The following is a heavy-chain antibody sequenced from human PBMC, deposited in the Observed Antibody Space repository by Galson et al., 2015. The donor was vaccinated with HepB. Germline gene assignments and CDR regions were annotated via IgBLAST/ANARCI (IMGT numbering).Heavy chain of an antibody. J-gene: IGHJ3*02. D-gene: IGHD1-1*01. Sequence: SVKVSCKASGYTFTGYYMHWVRQAPGQGLEWMGWIKPNSGGTNYAQKFQGRVTMTRETSISTAYMELSRLRSDDTAVYYCAIPGGDNWNGHDAFDIWGQGTMVTVSS. CDR3: AIPGGDNWNGHDAFDI. V-gene: IGHV1-2*02. CDR2: IKPNSGGT. CDR1: GYTFTGYY.